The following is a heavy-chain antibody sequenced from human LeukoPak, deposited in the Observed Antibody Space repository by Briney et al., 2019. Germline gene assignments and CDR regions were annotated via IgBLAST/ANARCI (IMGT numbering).Heavy chain of an antibody. Sequence: GGSLRLSRAASGFKFSDYYLSWIRQAPGKGLEWISYISGNSVHTAYADSVKGRFAISRDNAKDSQYLQMNSLRAEDTAVYYCATKKDDYFDYWGQGTLVTVSS. V-gene: IGHV3-11*03. CDR2: ISGNSVHT. J-gene: IGHJ4*02. CDR3: ATKKDDYFDY. CDR1: GFKFSDYY.